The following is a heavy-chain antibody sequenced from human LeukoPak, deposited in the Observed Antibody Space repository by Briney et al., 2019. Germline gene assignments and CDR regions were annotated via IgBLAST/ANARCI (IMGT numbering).Heavy chain of an antibody. V-gene: IGHV4-59*08. Sequence: PSETLSLTCIVSGGSINSYYWSWIRQPPGKGLEWIGYIYYSGSTNYNPSLKSRVTISADTSKNQFSLKLSSVTAADTAVYYCARVMIVVVTEGWFDPWGQGTLVTVSS. CDR2: IYYSGST. CDR3: ARVMIVVVTEGWFDP. D-gene: IGHD2-21*02. J-gene: IGHJ5*02. CDR1: GGSINSYY.